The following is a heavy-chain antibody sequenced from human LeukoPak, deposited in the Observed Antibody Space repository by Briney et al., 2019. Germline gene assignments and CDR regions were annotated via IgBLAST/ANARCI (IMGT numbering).Heavy chain of an antibody. J-gene: IGHJ3*02. CDR2: ISGSGGST. CDR3: AKDAKPYYYDSSGYYYAGAFDI. Sequence: GGSLRLSCAASGFTFSSYAMSWVRQAPGKGLEWVSAISGSGGSTYYADSGKGRFTISRDNSKNTLHLQMNRLRAEDTAVYYCAKDAKPYYYDSSGYYYAGAFDIWGQGTMVTVSS. D-gene: IGHD3-22*01. V-gene: IGHV3-23*01. CDR1: GFTFSSYA.